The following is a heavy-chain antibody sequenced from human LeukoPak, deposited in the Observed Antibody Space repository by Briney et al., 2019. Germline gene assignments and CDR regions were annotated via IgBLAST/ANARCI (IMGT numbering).Heavy chain of an antibody. CDR3: ARDVDFDY. CDR2: ISYDGSNK. CDR1: GFTFSDYA. Sequence: PGGSLRLPCAASGFTFSDYAMHWVRQAPGKGLEWVAVISYDGSNKYYADSVKGRFTISRDDSKNTLYLQMNSLRAEDTAVYYCARDVDFDYWGQGTLVTVSS. D-gene: IGHD2-21*01. J-gene: IGHJ4*02. V-gene: IGHV3-30-3*01.